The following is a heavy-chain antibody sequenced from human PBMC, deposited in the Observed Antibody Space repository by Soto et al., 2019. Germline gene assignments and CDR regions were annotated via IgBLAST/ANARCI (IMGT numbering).Heavy chain of an antibody. D-gene: IGHD2-2*02. V-gene: IGHV1-18*01. CDR2: ISAYNGNT. Sequence: ASVKVSCKASGYTFTSYGISWVRQAPGQGLEWMGWISAYNGNTNYAQKLQGRVTMTTDTSTSTAYMELRSLRSDDTAVYYCARDSSIQTVFRGGALYGMDVWGQGTTVTVSS. CDR3: ARDSSIQTVFRGGALYGMDV. J-gene: IGHJ6*02. CDR1: GYTFTSYG.